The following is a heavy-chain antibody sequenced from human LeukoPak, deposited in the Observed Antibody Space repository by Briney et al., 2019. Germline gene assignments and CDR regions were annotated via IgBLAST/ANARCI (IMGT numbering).Heavy chain of an antibody. CDR3: ARDVRGGYLYYYYYMDV. J-gene: IGHJ6*03. D-gene: IGHD2-2*03. CDR2: IYHSGST. V-gene: IGHV4-38-2*02. Sequence: SETLSLTCTVSGYSISSGYYWGWIRQPPGKGLEWIGSIYHSGSTYYNPSLKSRVTISVDTSKNQFSLKLSSVTAADTAVYYCARDVRGGYLYYYYYMDVWGKGTTVTISS. CDR1: GYSISSGYY.